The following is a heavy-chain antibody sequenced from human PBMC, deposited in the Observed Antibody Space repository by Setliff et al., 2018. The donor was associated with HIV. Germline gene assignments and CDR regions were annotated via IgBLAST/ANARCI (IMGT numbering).Heavy chain of an antibody. CDR3: HSGYDTEEQSYFDY. CDR2: VNRDGSST. V-gene: IGHV3-74*01. D-gene: IGHD5-12*01. Sequence: GGSLRLSCAASGFTFDRFWMHWVRQAPGKGLVWVSRVNRDGSSTTYADSVKDRFTISRDNAKNTLYLQMNSLRAEDMGVYYCHSGYDTEEQSYFDYWGQGALVTVSS. CDR1: GFTFDRFW. J-gene: IGHJ4*02.